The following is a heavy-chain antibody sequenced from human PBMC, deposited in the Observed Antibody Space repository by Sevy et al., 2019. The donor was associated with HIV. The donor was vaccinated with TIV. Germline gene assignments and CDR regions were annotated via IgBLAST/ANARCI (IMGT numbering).Heavy chain of an antibody. Sequence: SETLSLTCTVSGGSISSYYWSWIRQPAGKGLEWIGRIYTSGGTNYNPSLKSRVTMSVDTSKNQFSLKLSSVTAADTAVYYGARDNLVGYCSSTSCLDRFDYWGQGTLVTVSS. CDR3: ARDNLVGYCSSTSCLDRFDY. CDR1: GGSISSYY. J-gene: IGHJ4*02. V-gene: IGHV4-4*07. D-gene: IGHD2-2*01. CDR2: IYTSGGT.